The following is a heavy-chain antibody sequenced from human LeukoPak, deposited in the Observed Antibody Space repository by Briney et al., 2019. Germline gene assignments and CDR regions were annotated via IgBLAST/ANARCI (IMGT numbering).Heavy chain of an antibody. CDR3: AKSGGNGGNPYYFDY. D-gene: IGHD4-23*01. CDR1: GFTFSSYA. CDR2: ISGSGGST. V-gene: IGHV3-23*01. Sequence: PGGSLRLSCAASGFTFSSYAMSWVRQAPGKGLEWVSAISGSGGSTYYADSVKGRFTISRDNSKNTLYLQMNSLRAEDTAVYYCAKSGGNGGNPYYFDYWGQGTLVTVSS. J-gene: IGHJ4*02.